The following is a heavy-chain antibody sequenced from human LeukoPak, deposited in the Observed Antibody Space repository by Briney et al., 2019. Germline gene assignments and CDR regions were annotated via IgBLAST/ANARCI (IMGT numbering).Heavy chain of an antibody. Sequence: GGSLRLSCAASGFNFSSYGIHWVRQAPGKGLEWVSHIRYDGSNKDYADSVKGRFTISRDNSKNTLYLLMNSLRAEDTAVYYCAKVVGFGELFDYKYYYMDVWGKGTTVTISS. D-gene: IGHD3-10*01. CDR2: IRYDGSNK. J-gene: IGHJ6*03. CDR3: AKVVGFGELFDYKYYYMDV. V-gene: IGHV3-30*02. CDR1: GFNFSSYG.